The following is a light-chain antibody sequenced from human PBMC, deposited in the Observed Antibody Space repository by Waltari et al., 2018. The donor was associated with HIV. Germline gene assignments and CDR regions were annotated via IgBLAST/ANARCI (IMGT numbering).Light chain of an antibody. CDR2: AVT. J-gene: IGLJ3*02. Sequence: QSVLTQPASVSGSPGQSITISCTGTNSDVGAYDYVSWYQQYPVKAPKLLIYAVTIRSPGISYRFSGSKSGNTASMTISGLQPEDEAHYYCSSYAATTTILFGGGTRLTVL. CDR3: SSYAATTTIL. CDR1: NSDVGAYDY. V-gene: IGLV2-14*01.